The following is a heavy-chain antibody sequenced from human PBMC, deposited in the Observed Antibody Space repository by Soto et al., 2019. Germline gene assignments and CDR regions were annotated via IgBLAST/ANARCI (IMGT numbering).Heavy chain of an antibody. CDR2: INSAKGNT. CDR1: GYIFTDYA. CDR3: ARDLSLRGRSWFAP. Sequence: ASVKVSCKTSGYIFTDYAMYWLRQAPGQRPEWMGWINSAKGNTKYSQKFQGRVTITRDTSATTVYMEVRSLKPEDTVVYYCARDLSLRGRSWFAPWGQGTLVTVSS. J-gene: IGHJ5*02. D-gene: IGHD3-10*01. V-gene: IGHV1-3*04.